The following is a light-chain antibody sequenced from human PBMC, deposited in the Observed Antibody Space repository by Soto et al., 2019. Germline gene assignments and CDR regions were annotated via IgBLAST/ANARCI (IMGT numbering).Light chain of an antibody. CDR2: AAS. CDR3: QQSYSTPIT. CDR1: QSIRFY. J-gene: IGKJ5*01. V-gene: IGKV1-39*01. Sequence: DIQMTQSPSSLSASVGDRVTITCRASQSIRFYLNWYQQKPGNAPKVLIYAASNLQTGVPSRFSGSGSGTDFTLTINSLQPEDFATYSCQQSYSTPITFGQGTRLEI.